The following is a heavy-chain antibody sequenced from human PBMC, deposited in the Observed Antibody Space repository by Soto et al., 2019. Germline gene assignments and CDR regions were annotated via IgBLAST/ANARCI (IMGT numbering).Heavy chain of an antibody. V-gene: IGHV4-31*03. CDR2: IYYSGST. J-gene: IGHJ6*02. CDR3: ARGGRRSPGMDV. Sequence: QVQLQESGPGLVKPSQTLSLTCTVSGGSISSGGYYWSWIRQHPGKGLEWIGYIYYSGSTHYNPSLKSRVTMSVDTSKNQFSLKLSSVPAADTSVYYCARGGRRSPGMDVWGQGTTVTVSS. CDR1: GGSISSGGYY.